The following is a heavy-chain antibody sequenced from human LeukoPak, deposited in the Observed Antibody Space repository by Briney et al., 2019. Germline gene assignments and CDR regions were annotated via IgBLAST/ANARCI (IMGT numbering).Heavy chain of an antibody. CDR1: GYSISSGYY. CDR3: ARDPQYYYDSSGVFDY. Sequence: PSETLSLTCTVSGYSISSGYYWGWIRQPPGKGLEWIGSIYRSGSTYYNPSLKSRVTISVDTSKNQFSLKLSSVTAADTAVYYCARDPQYYYDSSGVFDYWGQGTLVTVSS. V-gene: IGHV4-38-2*02. D-gene: IGHD3-22*01. J-gene: IGHJ4*02. CDR2: IYRSGST.